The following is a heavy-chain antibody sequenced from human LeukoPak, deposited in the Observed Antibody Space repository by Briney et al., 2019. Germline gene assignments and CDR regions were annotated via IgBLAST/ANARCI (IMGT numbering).Heavy chain of an antibody. V-gene: IGHV3-30-3*01. CDR1: GFTFSSHA. D-gene: IGHD5-12*01. CDR2: ISFDGSNK. CDR3: ASVGGYDPLFDY. J-gene: IGHJ4*02. Sequence: GGSLRLSCAASGFTFSSHAMHWVRQAPGKRLEWVAVISFDGSNKYYADSVKGRFTISRDNSKNTLYLQMNSLRTEDTAVYYCASVGGYDPLFDYWGQGTLVTVSS.